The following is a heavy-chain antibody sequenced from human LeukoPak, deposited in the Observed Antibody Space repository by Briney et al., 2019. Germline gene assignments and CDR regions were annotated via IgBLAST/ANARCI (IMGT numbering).Heavy chain of an antibody. CDR2: INWNGGST. CDR1: GFTFSSYA. CDR3: ARGDFWSTRDPFDY. Sequence: SGGSLRLSCAASGFTFSSYAMNWVRQAPGKGLEWVSGINWNGGSTGYADSVKGRFTISRDNSKNTLYVQMNSLTAEDTAVYYCARGDFWSTRDPFDYWGQGTLVTVSS. J-gene: IGHJ4*02. D-gene: IGHD3-3*01. V-gene: IGHV3-20*04.